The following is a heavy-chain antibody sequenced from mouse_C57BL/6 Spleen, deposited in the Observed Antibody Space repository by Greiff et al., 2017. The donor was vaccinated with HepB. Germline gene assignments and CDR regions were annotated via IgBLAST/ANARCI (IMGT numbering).Heavy chain of an antibody. CDR1: GFNIKDDY. V-gene: IGHV14-4*01. CDR3: TTGVLLRPFDY. Sequence: EVQLQQSGAELVRPGASVKLSCTASGFNIKDDYMHWVKQRPEQGLEWIGWIDPENGDTEYASKFQGKATITADTSSNTAYLQLSSLTSEDTAVYYCTTGVLLRPFDYWGQGTTLTVSS. J-gene: IGHJ2*01. D-gene: IGHD1-1*01. CDR2: IDPENGDT.